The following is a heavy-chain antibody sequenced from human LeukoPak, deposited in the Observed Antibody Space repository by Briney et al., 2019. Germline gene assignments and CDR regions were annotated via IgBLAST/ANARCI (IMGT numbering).Heavy chain of an antibody. CDR3: ARVVLSVHIVGMNAFDI. J-gene: IGHJ3*02. V-gene: IGHV4-34*01. CDR1: GGSISSYY. D-gene: IGHD5-12*01. Sequence: EPSETLSLTCTVSGGSISSYYWSWIRQPPGKGLEWIGEINHSGSTNYNPSLKSRVTISVDTSKNQFSLKLSSVTAADTAVYYCARVVLSVHIVGMNAFDIWGQGTMVTVSS. CDR2: INHSGST.